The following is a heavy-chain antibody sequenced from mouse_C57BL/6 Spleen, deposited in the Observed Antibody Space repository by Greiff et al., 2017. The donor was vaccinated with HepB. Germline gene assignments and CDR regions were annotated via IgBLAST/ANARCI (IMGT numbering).Heavy chain of an antibody. V-gene: IGHV1-80*01. CDR3: ATLLRPDD. D-gene: IGHD1-2*01. J-gene: IGHJ2*01. CDR1: GYAFSSYW. Sequence: VKLMESGAELVKPGASVKISCKASGYAFSSYWMNWVKQRPGTGLEWIGQIYPGDGDTNYNGKFKGKATLTADKSSSTAYMQLSSLTSEDSAVYFCATLLRPDDWGQGTTLTVSS. CDR2: IYPGDGDT.